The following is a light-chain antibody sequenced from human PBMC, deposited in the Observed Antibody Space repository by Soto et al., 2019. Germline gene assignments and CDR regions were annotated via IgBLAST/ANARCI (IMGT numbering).Light chain of an antibody. CDR1: SSDVGSYNR. J-gene: IGLJ1*01. CDR3: SSYTSSSTYV. V-gene: IGLV2-18*02. CDR2: EVS. Sequence: QSALTQPPSVSVSPGQSVTISCTGTSSDVGSYNRVSWYQQPPGTAPKLMIYEVSNRPSGVPDRFSGSKSGNTASLTISGLQAADEADYYCSSYTSSSTYVFGTETKVTVL.